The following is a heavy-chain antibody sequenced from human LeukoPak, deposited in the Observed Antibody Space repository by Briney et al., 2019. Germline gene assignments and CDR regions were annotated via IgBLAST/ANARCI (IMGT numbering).Heavy chain of an antibody. D-gene: IGHD2-2*01. J-gene: IGHJ4*02. CDR3: ARDARSHCGTDACYGPYFDY. V-gene: IGHV3-48*01. CDR1: GFTFSTSS. CDR2: IRGSSTTI. Sequence: GGSLRLSCAASGFTFSTSSMNWVRQTPGKGLEWISYIRGSSTTIYYADSVKGRFTISRDNAKNSLYLQMNDLRVEDTGVYFCARDARSHCGTDACYGPYFDYWGQGSLVTDSS.